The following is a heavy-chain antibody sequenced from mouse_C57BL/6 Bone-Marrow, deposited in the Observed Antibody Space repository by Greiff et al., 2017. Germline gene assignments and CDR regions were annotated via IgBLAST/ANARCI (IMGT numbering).Heavy chain of an antibody. V-gene: IGHV3-6*01. J-gene: IGHJ3*01. CDR1: GYSITSCYY. CDR2: ISYDGSN. D-gene: IGHD2-3*01. Sequence: DVQLQESGPGLVKPSQSLSLTCSVTGYSITSCYYWNWIRQFPGNKLEWMGYISYDGSNNYNPSLKNRISITRDTSKNQFFLKLNSVTTEDTATYYCARGIYDGYYRAYWGQGTLVTVSA. CDR3: ARGIYDGYYRAY.